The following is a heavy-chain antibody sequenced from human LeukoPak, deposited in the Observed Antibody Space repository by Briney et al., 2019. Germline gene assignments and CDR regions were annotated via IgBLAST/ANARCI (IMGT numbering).Heavy chain of an antibody. J-gene: IGHJ4*02. D-gene: IGHD3-9*01. CDR2: IRPSGDNT. CDR3: ARDTYGDDILTGYLIDY. V-gene: IGHV3-23*01. Sequence: GGSLRLSCAASGFTFSSYDMTWVRQAPGRGLEWVSSIRPSGDNTYYGDSVKGRFTISRDNSKNTVYLQMNNMRVDDTAVYYCARDTYGDDILTGYLIDYWGQGTLVTVSS. CDR1: GFTFSSYD.